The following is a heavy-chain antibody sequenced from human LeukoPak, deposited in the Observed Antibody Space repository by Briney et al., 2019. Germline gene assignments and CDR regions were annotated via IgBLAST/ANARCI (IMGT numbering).Heavy chain of an antibody. CDR1: GYTFTSYG. Sequence: GASVKVSCKASGYTFTSYGISWVRQAPGQGLEWMGWISAYNGNTNYAQKLQGRVTMTTDTSTSTAYMEPRSLRSDDTAVYYSARRGVRDSYNRFAFDIWGQGTMVTVSS. CDR3: ARRGVRDSYNRFAFDI. CDR2: ISAYNGNT. D-gene: IGHD5-24*01. J-gene: IGHJ3*02. V-gene: IGHV1-18*01.